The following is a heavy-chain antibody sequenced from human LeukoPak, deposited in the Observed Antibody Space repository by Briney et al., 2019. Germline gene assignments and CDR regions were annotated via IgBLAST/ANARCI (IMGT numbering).Heavy chain of an antibody. CDR2: IYYSGST. CDR3: ARLADIVVEPAANLAY. D-gene: IGHD2-2*01. Sequence: SETLSLTCTVSGGSISSSSYDWGWIRQPPGKGLEWIGSIYYSGSTYYNPSLKSRVTISVDTSKNQFSLKLSSVTAADTAVYYCARLADIVVEPAANLAYWGQRTLVTVSS. CDR1: GGSISSSSYD. V-gene: IGHV4-39*01. J-gene: IGHJ4*02.